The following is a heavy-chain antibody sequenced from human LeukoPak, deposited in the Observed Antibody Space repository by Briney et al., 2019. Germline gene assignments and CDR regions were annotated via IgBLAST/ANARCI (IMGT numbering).Heavy chain of an antibody. V-gene: IGHV4-4*09. Sequence: SETLSLTCTVSGGSISSYYWSWIRQPPGKGLEWIGYIYTSGSTNYNPSLKSRVTISVDTSKNQFSLKLSSVTAADTAVYYCARDSGYYGSGSYYDYWGQGTLVTVSS. J-gene: IGHJ4*02. CDR1: GGSISSYY. CDR3: ARDSGYYGSGSYYDY. D-gene: IGHD3-10*01. CDR2: IYTSGST.